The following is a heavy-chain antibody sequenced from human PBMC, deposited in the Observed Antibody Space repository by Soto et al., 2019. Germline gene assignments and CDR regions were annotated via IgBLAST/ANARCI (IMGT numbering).Heavy chain of an antibody. CDR2: IYYSGST. CDR3: ARPTLSTRYCSGGSCYFDY. Sequence: LALTCTVSGGSISSYYWSWIRQPPGKGLEWIGYIYYSGSTNYNPSLKSRVTISVDTSKNQFSLKLSSVTAADTAVYYCARPTLSTRYCSGGSCYFDYWGQGTLVTVSS. D-gene: IGHD2-15*01. V-gene: IGHV4-59*01. J-gene: IGHJ4*02. CDR1: GGSISSYY.